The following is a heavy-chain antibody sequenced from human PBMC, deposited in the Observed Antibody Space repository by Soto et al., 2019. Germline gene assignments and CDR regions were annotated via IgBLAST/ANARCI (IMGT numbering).Heavy chain of an antibody. V-gene: IGHV3-23*01. Sequence: GGSLRLSCAASGFSFSSYAMNWVRQAPGKGLEWVSAISSSGGSTYYSDSVKGRFTISRYNSKNTLYLQMNSLRAEDTALYHCAKSQGREYYFDYWGQGTLVTVSS. J-gene: IGHJ4*02. CDR3: AKSQGREYYFDY. D-gene: IGHD2-15*01. CDR1: GFSFSSYA. CDR2: ISSSGGST.